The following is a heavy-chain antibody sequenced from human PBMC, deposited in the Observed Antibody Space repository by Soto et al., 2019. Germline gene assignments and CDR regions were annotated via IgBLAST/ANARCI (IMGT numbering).Heavy chain of an antibody. D-gene: IGHD3-22*01. CDR3: VRPDSRGYHFKNLDS. J-gene: IGHJ5*01. CDR1: GYSFTNFW. CDR2: INPADSDT. V-gene: IGHV5-51*01. Sequence: GESLKISCKASGYSFTNFWIGWVRQMPGKGLEWMAIINPADSDTRYSPSFQGQVTVSVDRSINTAYLHRGSLEASDTAMYYCVRPDSRGYHFKNLDSWGQGTLVTVSS.